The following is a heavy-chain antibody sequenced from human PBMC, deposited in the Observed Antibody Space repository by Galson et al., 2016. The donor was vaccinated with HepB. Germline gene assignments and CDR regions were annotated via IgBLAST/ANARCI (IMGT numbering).Heavy chain of an antibody. CDR1: GFAFDDFY. D-gene: IGHD3-22*01. Sequence: SLRLSCAASGFAFDDFYMSWIRQAPGKGLEWIAYISSSGSSTYYADSVRGRFTISRDSAKNSLFLQMKSLRADDTALYYCARGGWLPRHMDYYYYGLDGWAKGPRSPSP. J-gene: IGHJ6*02. CDR3: ARGGWLPRHMDYYYYGLDG. CDR2: ISSSGSST. V-gene: IGHV3-11*01.